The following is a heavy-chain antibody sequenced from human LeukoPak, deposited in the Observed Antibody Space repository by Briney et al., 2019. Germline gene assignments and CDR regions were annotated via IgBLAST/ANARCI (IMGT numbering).Heavy chain of an antibody. CDR3: ARNPSSGHNWFDP. CDR1: GGSFSGYY. CDR2: INHSGST. D-gene: IGHD6-19*01. Sequence: SETLSLTCAVYGGSFSGYYWGWIRQPPGKGLEWIGEINHSGSTNYNPSLKSRVTISVDTSKHQFSLKLSSVTAADTAVYYCARNPSSGHNWFDPWGQGTLVTVSS. J-gene: IGHJ5*02. V-gene: IGHV4-34*01.